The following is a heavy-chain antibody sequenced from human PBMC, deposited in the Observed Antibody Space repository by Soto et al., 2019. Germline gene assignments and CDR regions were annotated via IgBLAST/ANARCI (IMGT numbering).Heavy chain of an antibody. CDR1: GGSITSGGYY. Sequence: QVQLQESGPGLVKPSQTLSLTCTVSGGSITSGGYYWSWIRQHPGKGLEWLGYIYDSGSTFYNPSLKSRITLSVDTSKNPFSLKLISVTVADTAVYFCGRKQAGYFYGIDYWGQGTLVTVSS. D-gene: IGHD3-10*01. CDR2: IYDSGST. J-gene: IGHJ4*02. V-gene: IGHV4-31*03. CDR3: GRKQAGYFYGIDY.